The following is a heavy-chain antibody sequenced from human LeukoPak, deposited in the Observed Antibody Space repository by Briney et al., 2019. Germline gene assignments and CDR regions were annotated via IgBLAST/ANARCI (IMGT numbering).Heavy chain of an antibody. CDR2: IYHSGST. D-gene: IGHD3-10*01. CDR1: GGSISSSSYY. V-gene: IGHV4-39*07. Sequence: PSETLSLTCTVSGGSISSSSYYWGWIRQPPGKGLEWIGSIYHSGSTYYNPSLKSRVTISVDTSKNQFSLKLSSVTAADTAVYYCARAPLGFGETYYYYMDVWGKGTTVTVSS. CDR3: ARAPLGFGETYYYYMDV. J-gene: IGHJ6*03.